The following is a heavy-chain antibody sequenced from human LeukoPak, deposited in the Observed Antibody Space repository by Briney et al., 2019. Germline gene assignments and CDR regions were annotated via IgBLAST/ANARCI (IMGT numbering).Heavy chain of an antibody. V-gene: IGHV4-39*01. D-gene: IGHD3-3*01. CDR3: ARPQGDFWSAYED. CDR1: GGSISSSSYY. Sequence: PSETLSLTCTVSGGSISSSSYYWGWIRQPPGKGLGWIGNIYYIGSTYYNPSLKSRVTISVDTSKNQFSLKLSSVTAADTAVYYCARPQGDFWSAYEDWGQGTLVTVSS. CDR2: IYYIGST. J-gene: IGHJ4*02.